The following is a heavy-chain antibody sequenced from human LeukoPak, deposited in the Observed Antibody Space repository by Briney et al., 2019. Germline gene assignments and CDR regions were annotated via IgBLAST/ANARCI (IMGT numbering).Heavy chain of an antibody. CDR3: ARSEDIAAAAPD. CDR1: GFTFSSYA. D-gene: IGHD6-13*01. CDR2: ISYDGSNK. J-gene: IGHJ4*02. Sequence: GRSLRLSCAASGFTFSSYAMHWVRKAPGKGLEWVAVISYDGSNKYYADSVKGRFTISRDNSKNTLYLQMNSLRAEDTAVYYCARSEDIAAAAPDWGQGALVTVSS. V-gene: IGHV3-30*04.